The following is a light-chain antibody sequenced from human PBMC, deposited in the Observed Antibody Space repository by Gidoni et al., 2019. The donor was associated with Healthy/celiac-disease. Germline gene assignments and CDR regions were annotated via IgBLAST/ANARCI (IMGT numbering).Light chain of an antibody. J-gene: IGKJ3*01. V-gene: IGKV1-33*01. Sequence: DIQMTQSPSSLSASVGDRVTIPCKASQDISNYLNWYQQKPGKAPKLLIYDASNLETGVPSRFSGSGSGTDFTFTISSLQPEDIATYYCQQDDNPLFGPGTKVDIK. CDR2: DAS. CDR1: QDISNY. CDR3: QQDDNPL.